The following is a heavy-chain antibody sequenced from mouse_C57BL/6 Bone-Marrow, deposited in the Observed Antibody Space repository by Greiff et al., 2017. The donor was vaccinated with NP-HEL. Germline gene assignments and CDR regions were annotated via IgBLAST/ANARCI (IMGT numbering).Heavy chain of an antibody. J-gene: IGHJ2*01. CDR3: ARYWDLGDY. CDR1: GYTFTDYY. D-gene: IGHD4-1*01. V-gene: IGHV1-19*01. CDR2: INPYNGGT. Sequence: VQLQQSGPVLVKPGASVKMSCKASGYTFTDYYMNWVKQSHGKSLEWIGVINPYNGGTSYNQKFKGKATLTVDKSSITAYMELNSLTSEDSAVYYCARYWDLGDYWGQGTTLTVSS.